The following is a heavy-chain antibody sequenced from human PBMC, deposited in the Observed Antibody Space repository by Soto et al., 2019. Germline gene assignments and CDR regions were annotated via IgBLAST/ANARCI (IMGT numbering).Heavy chain of an antibody. Sequence: SQTLPLTCTVSGGSISSGGYYWGWIRQHPGKGLEWIGYIYYSGITYYNPSLKSRVTISVDTSKNQFSLKLSSVTAADTAVYYCARGRAPGASNFDYWGQGTMVTVSS. CDR1: GGSISSGGYY. CDR2: IYYSGIT. CDR3: ARGRAPGASNFDY. D-gene: IGHD1-26*01. V-gene: IGHV4-31*03. J-gene: IGHJ4*02.